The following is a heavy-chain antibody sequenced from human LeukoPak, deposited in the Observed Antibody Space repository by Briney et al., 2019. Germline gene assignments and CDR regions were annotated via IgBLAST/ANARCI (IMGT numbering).Heavy chain of an antibody. D-gene: IGHD2-15*01. CDR3: VEDVVVIVAAKPGI. Sequence: GGSLRLSCAASGFSFSTYAMSWVRQAPGKGLEWVSSICSSGDSTYYADAVKGRFTISRDNSKNTLYLQMNSLRAEDTAVYYCVEDVVVIVAAKPGIWGQGTLVAVSS. CDR2: ICSSGDST. J-gene: IGHJ1*01. CDR1: GFSFSTYA. V-gene: IGHV3-23*01.